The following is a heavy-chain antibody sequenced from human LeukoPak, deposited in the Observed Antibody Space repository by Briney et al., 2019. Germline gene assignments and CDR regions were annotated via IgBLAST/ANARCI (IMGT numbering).Heavy chain of an antibody. Sequence: GGSLRLSCAASGFTSSSYSMNWVRQAPGKGLEWVSYISSSSSTIYYADSVKGRFTISRDNAKNSLYLQMNSLRAEDTAVYYCARLPVAARHNYYYGMDVWGQGTTVTVSS. V-gene: IGHV3-48*04. CDR1: GFTSSSYS. CDR2: ISSSSSTI. J-gene: IGHJ6*02. D-gene: IGHD6-6*01. CDR3: ARLPVAARHNYYYGMDV.